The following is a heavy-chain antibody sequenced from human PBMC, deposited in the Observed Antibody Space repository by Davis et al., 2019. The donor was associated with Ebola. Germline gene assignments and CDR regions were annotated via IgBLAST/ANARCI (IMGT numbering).Heavy chain of an antibody. J-gene: IGHJ4*02. V-gene: IGHV4-59*08. Sequence: SETLFLTCTVSGGSISSYFWSWIRQPPGKGLEWIGYVYYSGTTNYNPSLKSRVTITVDTSKSQFSLRLNSVTAADTAVYYCARAQYVRLLDYWGQGTLVTVSS. CDR3: ARAQYVRLLDY. CDR2: VYYSGTT. CDR1: GGSISSYF. D-gene: IGHD3-16*01.